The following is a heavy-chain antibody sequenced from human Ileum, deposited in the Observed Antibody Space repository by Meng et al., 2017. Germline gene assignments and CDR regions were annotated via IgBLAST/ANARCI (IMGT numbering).Heavy chain of an antibody. D-gene: IGHD3-10*01. J-gene: IGHJ5*02. CDR2: MNPNSGNT. Sequence: VKVSCKTSGYTFTSYDINWVRQAAGQGLEWMGWMNPNSGNTGYAQKFQGRVTMTRNTSISTAYMELSSLRSEDTAVYYCARSGSGSYPKGWFDPWGQGTLVTVSS. V-gene: IGHV1-8*01. CDR1: GYTFTSYD. CDR3: ARSGSGSYPKGWFDP.